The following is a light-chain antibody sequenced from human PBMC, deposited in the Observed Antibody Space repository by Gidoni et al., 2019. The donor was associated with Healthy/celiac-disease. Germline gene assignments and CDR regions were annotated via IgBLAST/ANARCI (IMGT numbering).Light chain of an antibody. CDR1: ALPKHY. CDR3: QSADSSGTYTV. J-gene: IGLJ3*02. V-gene: IGLV3-25*03. CDR2: KDS. Sequence: SYELTQPPSVSVSPGQTARITCSGDALPKHYAYWYQQKPGQAPVLVIYKDSERPSGIPERFCSASSGKTGTLTISGVQAKDEADYYCQSADSSGTYTVFGGGTKLTFL.